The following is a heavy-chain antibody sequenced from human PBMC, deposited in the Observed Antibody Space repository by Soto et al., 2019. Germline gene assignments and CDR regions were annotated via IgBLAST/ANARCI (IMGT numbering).Heavy chain of an antibody. Sequence: SETLSLTCTVSGGSIRSSSYYWGWLRQPPGKGLEWIGSIYYSGSTYYNPSLKSRVTISVDTSKNQFSLKLSSVTAADTAVYYCARRRIAAFGYFDYWGQGTLVTVSS. CDR1: GGSIRSSSYY. J-gene: IGHJ4*02. V-gene: IGHV4-39*01. CDR3: ARRRIAAFGYFDY. D-gene: IGHD6-6*01. CDR2: IYYSGST.